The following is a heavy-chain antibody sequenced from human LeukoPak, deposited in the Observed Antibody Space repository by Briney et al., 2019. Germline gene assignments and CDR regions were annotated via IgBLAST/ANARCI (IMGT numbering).Heavy chain of an antibody. D-gene: IGHD5-24*01. Sequence: GGSLRLSCAASGFTFDDYAMHWVRQAPGKGLEWVSGISWNSGSIGYADPVKGRFTISRDNAKNSLYLQMNSLRAEDTALYYCAKDQERWLQSHFDYWGQGTLVTVSS. V-gene: IGHV3-9*01. J-gene: IGHJ4*02. CDR2: ISWNSGSI. CDR1: GFTFDDYA. CDR3: AKDQERWLQSHFDY.